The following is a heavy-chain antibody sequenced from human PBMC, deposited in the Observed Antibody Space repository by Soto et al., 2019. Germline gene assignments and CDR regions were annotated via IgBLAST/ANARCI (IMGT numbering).Heavy chain of an antibody. V-gene: IGHV1-69*13. J-gene: IGHJ4*02. CDR2: IIPMFGTA. D-gene: IGHD3-22*01. CDR3: ARAPLGIIVAPDF. CDR1: GYSFTSYG. Sequence: AASVKVSCKAAGYSFTSYGISWVRQAPGQGLEWMGGIIPMFGTANYAQRFQDRVTITADESTNTVYMELSSLRSEDTAVYFCARAPLGIIVAPDFWGQGTLVTVSS.